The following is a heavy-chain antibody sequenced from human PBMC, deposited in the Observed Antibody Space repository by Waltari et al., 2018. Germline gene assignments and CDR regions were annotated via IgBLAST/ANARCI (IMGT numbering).Heavy chain of an antibody. Sequence: EVQLVESGGGLVQPGGSLRLSCAASGFTFSSYWMSWVRQAPGQGLEWVANIKQDGSEKYDVDSVKGRFTISGDNAKNSLYLQMNSLRAEDTAVYYCARDLENYYDSSGYYLGYWGQGTLVTVSS. J-gene: IGHJ4*02. CDR2: IKQDGSEK. CDR1: GFTFSSYW. V-gene: IGHV3-7*01. CDR3: ARDLENYYDSSGYYLGY. D-gene: IGHD3-22*01.